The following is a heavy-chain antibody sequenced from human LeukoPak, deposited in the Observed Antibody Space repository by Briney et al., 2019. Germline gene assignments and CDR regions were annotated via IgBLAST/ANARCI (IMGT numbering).Heavy chain of an antibody. J-gene: IGHJ3*02. CDR2: ISSSSSYI. V-gene: IGHV3-21*01. D-gene: IGHD4-17*01. CDR1: GFTFSSYS. Sequence: GGSLRLSCVASGFTFSSYSMNWVRQAPGRGLEWVSSISSSSSYIYYADSVKGRFTISRDNAKNSLYLQMNSLRAEDTAVYYCARSLYGQDAFDIWGQGTMVTVSS. CDR3: ARSLYGQDAFDI.